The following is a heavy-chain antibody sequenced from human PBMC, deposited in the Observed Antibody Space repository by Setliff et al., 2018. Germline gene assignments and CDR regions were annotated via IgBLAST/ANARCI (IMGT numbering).Heavy chain of an antibody. CDR3: ARVRPPRWYYYYYYMDV. D-gene: IGHD6-13*01. CDR2: INTNTGNP. Sequence: ASVKVSCKASGYTFTSYAMNWVRQAPGQGLEWMGWINTNTGNPTYAQGFTGRFVFSLDTSVSTAYLQISSLKAEDTAVYYCARVRPPRWYYYYYYMDVWGKGTTVTVSS. J-gene: IGHJ6*03. V-gene: IGHV7-4-1*02. CDR1: GYTFTSYA.